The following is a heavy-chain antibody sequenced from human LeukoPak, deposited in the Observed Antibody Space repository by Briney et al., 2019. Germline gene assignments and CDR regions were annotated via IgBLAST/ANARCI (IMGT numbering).Heavy chain of an antibody. J-gene: IGHJ4*02. D-gene: IGHD5-18*01. CDR1: GGSFDGYY. V-gene: IGHV4-34*01. Sequence: SETLSLTCAVFGGSFDGYYWSWIRQSPGKGLEWIGEITYDGRTKYNPSLRSRVSISVDTSKIQFSLNLTSVTAADTAVYYCARGWKYRNGYTVTELGSGYFDYWGQGTLVTVSS. CDR2: ITYDGRT. CDR3: ARGWKYRNGYTVTELGSGYFDY.